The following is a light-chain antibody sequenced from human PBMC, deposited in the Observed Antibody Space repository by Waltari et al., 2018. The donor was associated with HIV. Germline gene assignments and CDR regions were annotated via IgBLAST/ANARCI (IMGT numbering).Light chain of an antibody. J-gene: IGKJ1*01. CDR2: WAS. V-gene: IGKV4-1*01. CDR1: QSVFHNSHDKNY. CDR3: QQCYMTPWT. Sequence: DIVMTQSPDSLAVSLGERATIDCRSSQSVFHNSHDKNYVAWYQQRPGQPPKWLIYWASTGASGVPNRFSGSASGTDFTLTINSLRPEDVAVYDCQQCYMTPWTFGQGTRVEL.